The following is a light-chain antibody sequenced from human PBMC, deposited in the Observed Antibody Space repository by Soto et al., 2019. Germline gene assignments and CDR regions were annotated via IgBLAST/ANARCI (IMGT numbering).Light chain of an antibody. CDR2: RAS. Sequence: DIVMTQSPDSLAVSLGERAPINCKSSPSVLYSSNNKNYLAWYQQKPGQPPKLLIYRASTRESGVPDRFSGSGSGTDFTLTISSLQAEDVAVYYCQQYYSTLPTFGQGTKVEIK. V-gene: IGKV4-1*01. CDR1: PSVLYSSNNKNY. CDR3: QQYYSTLPT. J-gene: IGKJ1*01.